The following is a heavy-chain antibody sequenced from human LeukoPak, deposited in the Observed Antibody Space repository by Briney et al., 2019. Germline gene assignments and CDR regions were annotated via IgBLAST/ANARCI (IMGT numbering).Heavy chain of an antibody. D-gene: IGHD4-11*01. Sequence: ASVKVSCKASGYTFTSYYMHWVRQAPGQGLGWMGIINPRGDSTTYAQKFQGRVTMTRDTSTSTVYMELSSLRSEDTAVYYCARDSLKDDYSHFDYWGQGTLVTVSS. V-gene: IGHV1-46*01. J-gene: IGHJ4*02. CDR3: ARDSLKDDYSHFDY. CDR2: INPRGDST. CDR1: GYTFTSYY.